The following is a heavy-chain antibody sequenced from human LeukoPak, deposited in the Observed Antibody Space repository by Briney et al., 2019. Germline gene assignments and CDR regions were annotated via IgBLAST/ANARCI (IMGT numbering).Heavy chain of an antibody. CDR3: ARRGIGVRPVIDYYMDV. D-gene: IGHD6-6*01. V-gene: IGHV3-21*01. CDR2: ISSSSTHI. CDR1: GFTFSSYT. J-gene: IGHJ6*03. Sequence: NPGGSLRLSCAASGFTFSSYTMIWVRQAPGKGLEWVSGISSSSTHIYHADSVKGRFTISRDNAKNSLYLQMNSLRAEDTAVYYCARRGIGVRPVIDYYMDVWGKGTTVTVSS.